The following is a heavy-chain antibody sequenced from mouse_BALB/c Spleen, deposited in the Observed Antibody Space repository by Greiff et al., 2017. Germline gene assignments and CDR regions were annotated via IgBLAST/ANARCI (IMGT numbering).Heavy chain of an antibody. CDR2: ISYSGST. D-gene: IGHD2-4*01. Sequence: EVKLLESGPGLVKPSQSLSLTCTVTGYSITSDYAWNWIRQFPGNKLEWMGYISYSGSTSYNPSLKSRISITRDTSKNQFFLQLNSVTTEDTATYYCASQGGYYDYDGRSWFAYWGQGTLVTVSA. V-gene: IGHV3-2*02. CDR3: ASQGGYYDYDGRSWFAY. CDR1: GYSITSDYA. J-gene: IGHJ3*01.